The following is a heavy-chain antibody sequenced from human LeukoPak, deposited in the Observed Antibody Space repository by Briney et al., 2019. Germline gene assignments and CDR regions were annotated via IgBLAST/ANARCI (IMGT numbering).Heavy chain of an antibody. CDR3: AKAYTSGWYFCFDY. CDR2: VSGSGRNT. Sequence: GGSLRLSCAGSGFTFSNYAMTWVRQAPGKGLEWVSSVSGSGRNTFYPDSVEGRFTISRDNSKNTLYLQMNSLRVEDTAVYYCAKAYTSGWYFCFDYWGQGALVTVSS. J-gene: IGHJ4*02. V-gene: IGHV3-23*01. D-gene: IGHD6-19*01. CDR1: GFTFSNYA.